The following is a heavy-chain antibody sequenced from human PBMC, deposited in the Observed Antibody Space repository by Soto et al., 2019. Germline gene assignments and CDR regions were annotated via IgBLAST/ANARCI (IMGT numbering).Heavy chain of an antibody. CDR1: SDSIRNYY. Sequence: QVQLQESGPGLVKPSETLSLNCTVSSDSIRNYYWSWIRQPAGKAPEWIGRISISGRPNYNPSLKSRVTLSVDTSKNQFSLKLTSVAAADTAVYYCARDPAMIGYFDYWGQQTLVTVSS. V-gene: IGHV4-4*07. CDR3: ARDPAMIGYFDY. D-gene: IGHD3-22*01. J-gene: IGHJ4*02. CDR2: ISISGRP.